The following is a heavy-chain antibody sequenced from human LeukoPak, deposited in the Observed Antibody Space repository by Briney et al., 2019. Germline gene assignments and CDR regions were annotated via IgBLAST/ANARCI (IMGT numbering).Heavy chain of an antibody. V-gene: IGHV4-38-2*02. CDR2: ISNTGTT. CDR3: ARAPGSGWSN. Sequence: SETLSLTCSVSGYSISSGYYWGWIRQPPGKGLQWIAAISNTGTTYYDPSLKSRVTITIGTLKNQFSLGLRSATASDTAVYYCARAPGSGWSNWGQGTLVTVSS. CDR1: GYSISSGYY. J-gene: IGHJ4*02. D-gene: IGHD6-19*01.